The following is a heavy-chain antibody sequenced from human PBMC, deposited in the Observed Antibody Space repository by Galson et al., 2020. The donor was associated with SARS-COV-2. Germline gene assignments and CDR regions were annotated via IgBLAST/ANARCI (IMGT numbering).Heavy chain of an antibody. D-gene: IGHD2-2*02. CDR2: ISSSSSYI. V-gene: IGHV3-21*01. CDR1: GFTFSSYS. CDR3: AGADCSGTNCYTTDAFDI. Sequence: GGSLRLSCAASGFTFSSYSMNWVRQAPGKGLEWVSSISSSSSYIYYADSVKGRFTISRDNAKNSLYLQMNSLRAEDTAVYYCAGADCSGTNCYTTDAFDIWGQGTMVTVSS. J-gene: IGHJ3*02.